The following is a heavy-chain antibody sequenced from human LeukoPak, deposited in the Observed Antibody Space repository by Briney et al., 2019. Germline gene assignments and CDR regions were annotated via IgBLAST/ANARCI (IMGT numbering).Heavy chain of an antibody. D-gene: IGHD2-8*02. Sequence: PGGSLRLSCEASGFTFTSYAMHWVRRAPGKGLEWVSSITSSGDGTFYTDSLSGRFTISRDNAKKAVFLQMKSLRRGDSALYFCAKGTDTTGRHNFDIWGQGTLVTVSS. CDR1: GFTFTSYA. V-gene: IGHV3-23*01. J-gene: IGHJ4*02. CDR2: ITSSGDGT. CDR3: AKGTDTTGRHNFDI.